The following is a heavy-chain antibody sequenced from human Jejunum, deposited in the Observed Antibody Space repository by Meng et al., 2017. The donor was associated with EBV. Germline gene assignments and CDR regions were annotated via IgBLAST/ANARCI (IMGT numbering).Heavy chain of an antibody. Sequence: QVPWQESDPGLGRPSGTLSLTCVVSGGSISDNDWWSWVRQPPGKGLEWLGEIYHGGGTNYNPSLESRVTISVDKSKNQFSLKLNSVTVADTAVYYCAGNGYYALEYWGPGILVTVSS. V-gene: IGHV4-4*02. CDR1: GGSISDNDW. D-gene: IGHD3-22*01. CDR2: IYHGGGT. CDR3: AGNGYYALEY. J-gene: IGHJ4*02.